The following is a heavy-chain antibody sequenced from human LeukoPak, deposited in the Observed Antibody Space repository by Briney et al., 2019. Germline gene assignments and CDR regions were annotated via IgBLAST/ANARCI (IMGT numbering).Heavy chain of an antibody. Sequence: SETLSLTCTVSGGSISSYYWNWIRQPAGKGLEWIGRIYTSGSTNYNPSLKSRVTMSVDTSKNQFSLNLSSVTAADTAVYYCASWFGAREGLYFDYWGQGTLVTVSS. CDR1: GGSISSYY. J-gene: IGHJ4*02. CDR3: ASWFGAREGLYFDY. V-gene: IGHV4-4*07. D-gene: IGHD3-10*01. CDR2: IYTSGST.